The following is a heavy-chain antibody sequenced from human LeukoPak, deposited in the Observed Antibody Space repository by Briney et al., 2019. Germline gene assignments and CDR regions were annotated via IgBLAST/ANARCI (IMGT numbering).Heavy chain of an antibody. CDR2: IHISGTF. V-gene: IGHV4-4*07. CDR1: GGSTKYYY. J-gene: IGHJ3*01. D-gene: IGHD3-3*01. CDR3: ARAAELYDFWGGYGPFDL. Sequence: SETLSLTCTVSGGSTKYYYWSWIRQPAGKRLEWIGRIHISGTFSYNPSLESRVTMSIDTSKSSFFLNLTSVTAADTAVYFCARAAELYDFWGGYGPFDLWGQGKMVTVSS.